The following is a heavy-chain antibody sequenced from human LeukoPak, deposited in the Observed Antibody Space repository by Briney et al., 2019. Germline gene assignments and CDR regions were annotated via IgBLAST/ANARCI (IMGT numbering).Heavy chain of an antibody. CDR2: IYPGDSDN. D-gene: IGHD5-12*01. Sequence: GASLKICCKGSGYSFSSYWIGWVRQMPGKGLEWVGIIYPGDSDNRYSPSFQGQVTISADKSISTAYLQWSSLKASDTAMYYCARQVGAGVATILDYWGQGTLVTVSS. CDR1: GYSFSSYW. V-gene: IGHV5-51*01. CDR3: ARQVGAGVATILDY. J-gene: IGHJ4*02.